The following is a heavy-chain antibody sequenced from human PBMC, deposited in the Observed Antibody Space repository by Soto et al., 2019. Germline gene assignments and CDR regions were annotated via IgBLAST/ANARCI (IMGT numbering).Heavy chain of an antibody. D-gene: IGHD1-26*01. CDR3: ATDWAGRGSYHYFDY. CDR1: GYTLTELS. J-gene: IGHJ4*02. CDR2: FDPEDGET. V-gene: IGHV1-24*01. Sequence: GASVKVSCKVSGYTLTELSMHWVRQAPGKGLEWMGGFDPEDGETIYAQKFQGRVTMTEDTSTDTAYMELSSLRSEDTAVYYCATDWAGRGSYHYFDYWGQGTLVTVSS.